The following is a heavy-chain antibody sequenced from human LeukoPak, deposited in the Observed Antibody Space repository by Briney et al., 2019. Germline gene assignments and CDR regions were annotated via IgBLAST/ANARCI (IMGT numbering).Heavy chain of an antibody. V-gene: IGHV3-30*18. CDR2: ISYDGSNK. J-gene: IGHJ4*02. D-gene: IGHD3-22*01. Sequence: GGSLRLSCAASGFTFSSYGMHWVRQAPGKGLEWVAVISYDGSNKYYADSVKGRFTISRDNSKNTLYLQMNSLRAEDTAVYYCAKDLEDSSGYSNLDYWGQGTLVTVSS. CDR1: GFTFSSYG. CDR3: AKDLEDSSGYSNLDY.